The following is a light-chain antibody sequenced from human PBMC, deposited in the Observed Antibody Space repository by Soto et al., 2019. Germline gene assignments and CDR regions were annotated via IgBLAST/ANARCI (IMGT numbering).Light chain of an antibody. CDR1: RSDVGTYNL. J-gene: IGLJ3*02. V-gene: IGLV2-23*01. CDR3: CSYAGSYTLWV. Sequence: QSALTQPASVSGSPGQSITISCTGTRSDVGTYNLVSWYQRHPGKVPNLIIYEGNKRPSGVSNRFSGSRSGNTASLTISGLQAEDEADYYCCSYAGSYTLWVFGGGTKLTVL. CDR2: EGN.